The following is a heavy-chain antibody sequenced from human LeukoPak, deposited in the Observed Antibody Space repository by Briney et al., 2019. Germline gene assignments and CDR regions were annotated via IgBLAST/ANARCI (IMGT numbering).Heavy chain of an antibody. CDR2: IYYSGST. J-gene: IGHJ4*02. CDR1: GGSISSSSYY. Sequence: KPSETLSLTCTVSGGSISSSSYYWGWIRQPPGKGLEWIGSIYYSGSTYYNPSLKSRVTISVDTSKNQFSLKLSSVTAADTAVYYCARLSPYSGSYRAYFDYWGQGTLVTVSS. V-gene: IGHV4-39*01. CDR3: ARLSPYSGSYRAYFDY. D-gene: IGHD1-26*01.